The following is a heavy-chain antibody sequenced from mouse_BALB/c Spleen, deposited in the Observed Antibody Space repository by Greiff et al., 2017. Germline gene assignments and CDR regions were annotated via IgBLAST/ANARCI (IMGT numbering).Heavy chain of an antibody. J-gene: IGHJ2*01. V-gene: IGHV2-6-7*01. CDR3: ALFITTATMYFDY. CDR1: GFSLTGYG. D-gene: IGHD1-2*01. Sequence: VQGVESGPGLVAPSQSLSITCTVSGFSLTGYGVNWVRQPPGKGLEWLGMIWGDGSTDYNSALKSRLSISKDNSKSQVFLKMNSLQTDDTARYYCALFITTATMYFDYWGQGTTLTVSS. CDR2: IWGDGST.